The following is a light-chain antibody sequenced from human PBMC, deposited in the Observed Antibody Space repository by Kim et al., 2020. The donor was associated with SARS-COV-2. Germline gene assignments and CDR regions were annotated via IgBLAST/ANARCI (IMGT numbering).Light chain of an antibody. Sequence: DIVMTQSPLSLPVTPGEPASISCRSSQSLLHSNGYNYLDCYLQKPGQSPQLLIYLGSNRASGVPDRLSGSGSGTDFTLKISRVEAEDVGVYYCMQALQTPPTFGQGTKLEIK. CDR2: LGS. CDR3: MQALQTPPT. J-gene: IGKJ2*01. V-gene: IGKV2-28*01. CDR1: QSLLHSNGYNY.